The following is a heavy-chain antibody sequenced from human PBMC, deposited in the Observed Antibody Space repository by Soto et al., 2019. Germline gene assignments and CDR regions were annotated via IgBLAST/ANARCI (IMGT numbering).Heavy chain of an antibody. CDR1: GYSISSSNW. CDR2: IYYSGST. CDR3: ASTPREAVAGVNWFDP. D-gene: IGHD6-19*01. Sequence: QVQLQESGPGLVKPSDTLSLTCAVSGYSISSSNWLGWIRQTPGKGLEWIGYIYYSGSTYYNPSLKARVTMSVDKSKNQFSLTPRSLTAVDTAVYYCASTPREAVAGVNWFDPWGQGTLVTVSS. J-gene: IGHJ5*02. V-gene: IGHV4-28*01.